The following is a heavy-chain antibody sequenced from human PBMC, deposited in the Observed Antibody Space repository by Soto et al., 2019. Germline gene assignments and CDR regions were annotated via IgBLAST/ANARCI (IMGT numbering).Heavy chain of an antibody. V-gene: IGHV3-53*04. CDR2: IYSGGST. Sequence: EVQLVESGGGLVQPGGSLRLSCAASGFTVSSNYMSWVRQAPGKGLEWVSVIYSGGSTYYADSVKGPFTISRHNSKNTLYLQMNSLRAEDTAVYYCARDPRIAAAGSSYYYGMDVWGQGTTVTVSS. J-gene: IGHJ6*02. CDR3: ARDPRIAAAGSSYYYGMDV. CDR1: GFTVSSNY. D-gene: IGHD6-13*01.